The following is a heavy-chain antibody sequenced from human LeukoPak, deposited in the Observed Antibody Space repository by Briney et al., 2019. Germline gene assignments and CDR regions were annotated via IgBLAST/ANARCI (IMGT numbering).Heavy chain of an antibody. D-gene: IGHD6-13*01. CDR1: GFTFSNYV. CDR3: AKGPRYSSSWYDLEETPDY. J-gene: IGHJ4*02. Sequence: GGSLRLSCATSGFTFSNYVMNWVRQAPGKGLEWVAVISYDGSNKYYADSVKGRFTISRDNSKNTLYLQMNSLRAEDTAVYYCAKGPRYSSSWYDLEETPDYWGQGTLVTVSS. V-gene: IGHV3-30*18. CDR2: ISYDGSNK.